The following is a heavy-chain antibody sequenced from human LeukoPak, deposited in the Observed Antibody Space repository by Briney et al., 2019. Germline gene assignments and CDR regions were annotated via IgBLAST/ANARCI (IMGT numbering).Heavy chain of an antibody. J-gene: IGHJ3*02. Sequence: PSETLSLTCTISGASISSSHWSWIRQPPGKRLEWIGYIYYNGNTNSNPSLKSRATISADTSKDRFSLKLSSVTAADTAIYYCVRGNYDNRGYSNAFDIWGQGTMVTVSS. CDR1: GASISSSH. CDR2: IYYNGNT. CDR3: VRGNYDNRGYSNAFDI. V-gene: IGHV4-59*01. D-gene: IGHD3-22*01.